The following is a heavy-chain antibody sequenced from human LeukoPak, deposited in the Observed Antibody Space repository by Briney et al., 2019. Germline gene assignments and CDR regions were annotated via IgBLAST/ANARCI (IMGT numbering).Heavy chain of an antibody. CDR3: ARGVKGSLDY. CDR1: GFNLTHYV. CDR2: ISSSSSYI. V-gene: IGHV3-21*01. D-gene: IGHD3-10*01. J-gene: IGHJ4*02. Sequence: GGSLRLSCVGSGFNLTHYVMTWVRQAPGKGLEWVSSISSSSSYIYYADSVKGRFTISRDNAKNSLYLQMNSLRAEDTAVYYCARGVKGSLDYWGQGTLVTVSS.